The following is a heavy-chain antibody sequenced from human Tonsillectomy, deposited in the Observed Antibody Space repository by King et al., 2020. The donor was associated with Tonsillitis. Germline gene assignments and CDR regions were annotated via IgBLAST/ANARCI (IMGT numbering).Heavy chain of an antibody. CDR2: IIPILGIA. D-gene: IGHD2-2*01. CDR1: GCTFSSYA. CDR3: ASAPYCSSTSCFRNLYCYFDL. V-gene: IGHV1-69*04. Sequence: VQLVQSGAEVKKPGSSLKVSCKASGCTFSSYAISWVRQAPGQGLEWMGRIIPILGIANYAQKFQGRVTITADKSTSTAYLELSSLGSEDTAVYYCASAPYCSSTSCFRNLYCYFDLWGRGTLVTVSS. J-gene: IGHJ2*01.